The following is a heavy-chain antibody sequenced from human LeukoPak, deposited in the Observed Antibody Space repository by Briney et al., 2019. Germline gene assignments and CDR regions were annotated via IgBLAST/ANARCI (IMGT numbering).Heavy chain of an antibody. J-gene: IGHJ4*02. CDR3: AREEYGSGGSCYGY. V-gene: IGHV3-21*01. CDR2: ISRSSSYI. Sequence: GGSLSLSCVLYRLTLSRYSIKWDRQAPGRLLGWDSSISRSSSYIYHADSVKDRFTSSRDNAKNSLYPQINGLRAEDTAVYYWAREEYGSGGSCYGYWGQGTLVTVSS. D-gene: IGHD2-15*01. CDR1: RLTLSRYS.